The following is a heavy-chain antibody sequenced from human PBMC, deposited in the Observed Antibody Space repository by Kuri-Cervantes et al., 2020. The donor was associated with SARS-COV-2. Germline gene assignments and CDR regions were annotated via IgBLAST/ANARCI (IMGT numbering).Heavy chain of an antibody. CDR2: IYYSGST. Sequence: SETLSLTCTVSGGSISSYYWSWIRQPPGKGLEWIGYIYYSGSTNYNPSLKSRVTISVDTSKNQFSLKLSSVTAADTAVYYCATPARPGAFDAFDIWGQGTMVTVSS. CDR1: GGSISSYY. J-gene: IGHJ3*02. V-gene: IGHV4-59*08. CDR3: ATPARPGAFDAFDI. D-gene: IGHD6-6*01.